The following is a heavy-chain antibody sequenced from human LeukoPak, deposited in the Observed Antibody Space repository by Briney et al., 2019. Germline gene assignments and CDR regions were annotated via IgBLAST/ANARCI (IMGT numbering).Heavy chain of an antibody. D-gene: IGHD7-27*01. J-gene: IGHJ4*02. CDR1: GFTFSSYA. Sequence: PGGSLRLSCSASGFTFSSYAIHWVGQDPGKGLEYVSGISSNGGNTYNANSLKGRITISRDNSKNTVELQVSSLRTEDTAVYFCVKRTGLYFDYWGQGTLVTVSS. CDR2: ISSNGGNT. CDR3: VKRTGLYFDY. V-gene: IGHV3-64D*09.